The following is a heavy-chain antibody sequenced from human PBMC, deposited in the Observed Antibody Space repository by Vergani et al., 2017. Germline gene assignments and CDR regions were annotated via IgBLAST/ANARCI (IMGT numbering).Heavy chain of an antibody. CDR2: INHSGNT. V-gene: IGHV4-34*01. CDR3: ARRYSSGCLGY. Sequence: QVQLQQWGAGLLKPSETLSLTCAVYGGSFSGYYWSWIRQPPGKGLEWIGEINHSGNTNYTPSLKSRVTISVDTSKNQFSLKLSSVTAADTAVYYCARRYSSGCLGYWGQGTLVTVSS. D-gene: IGHD6-19*01. CDR1: GGSFSGYY. J-gene: IGHJ4*02.